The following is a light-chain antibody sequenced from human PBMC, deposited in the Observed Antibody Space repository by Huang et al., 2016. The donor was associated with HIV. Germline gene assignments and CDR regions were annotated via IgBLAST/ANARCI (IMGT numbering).Light chain of an antibody. CDR1: QSVSSY. V-gene: IGKV3-11*01. CDR2: DAS. CDR3: QQRSNWA. J-gene: IGKJ5*01. Sequence: EIVLTQSPATLSLSPGERATLSCRASQSVSSYLAWYQQKPGQAPRLLIYDASNRATGSPARVSGSGSGTDFTLTISSLEPEDFAVYYCQQRSNWAFGQGTRLEMK.